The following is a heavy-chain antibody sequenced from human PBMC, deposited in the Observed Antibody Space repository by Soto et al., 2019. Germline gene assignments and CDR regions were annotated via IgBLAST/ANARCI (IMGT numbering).Heavy chain of an antibody. J-gene: IGHJ5*02. Sequence: QLQLQESGPGLVKPSETLSLTCTVSGGSISSSSYYWGWIRQPPGKGLEWIGSIYYSGSTYYNPSLKIRVTISVDTSKNQFSLKLSSVTAADTAVYYCARLIKEGNWFDPWGQGTLVTVSS. CDR2: IYYSGST. CDR1: GGSISSSSYY. CDR3: ARLIKEGNWFDP. V-gene: IGHV4-39*01. D-gene: IGHD3-10*01.